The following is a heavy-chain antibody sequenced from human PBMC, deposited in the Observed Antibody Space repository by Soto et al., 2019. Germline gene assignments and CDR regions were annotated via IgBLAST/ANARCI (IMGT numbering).Heavy chain of an antibody. CDR1: GFTFSNAW. V-gene: IGHV3-15*01. Sequence: EVQLVESGGGLVQPGGSLRLSCAASGFTFSNAWMSWVRQAPGKGLEWVGRIKSKTDGGTTDYAAPVKGRFTISRDDSKNTLYLQMNRLKTEDTAVYYCTTVGSYNWNYYLDYWGQGTLVTVSS. CDR2: IKSKTDGGTT. J-gene: IGHJ4*02. CDR3: TTVGSYNWNYYLDY. D-gene: IGHD1-7*01.